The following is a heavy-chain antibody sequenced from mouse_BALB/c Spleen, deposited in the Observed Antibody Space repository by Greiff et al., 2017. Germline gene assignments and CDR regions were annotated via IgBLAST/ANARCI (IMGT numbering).Heavy chain of an antibody. CDR1: GFTFSDYY. V-gene: IGHV5-4*02. J-gene: IGHJ4*01. CDR3: ARDRSIGAYYAMDY. CDR2: ISDGGSYT. Sequence: EVQRVESGGGLVKPGGSLKLSCAASGFTFSDYYMYWVRQTPEKRLEWVATISDGGSYTYYPDSVKGRFTISRDNAKNNLYLQMSSLKSEDTAMYYCARDRSIGAYYAMDYWGQGTSVTVSS. D-gene: IGHD2-14*01.